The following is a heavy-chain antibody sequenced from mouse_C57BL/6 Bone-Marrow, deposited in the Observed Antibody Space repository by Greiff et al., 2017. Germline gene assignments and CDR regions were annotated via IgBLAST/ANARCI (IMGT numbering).Heavy chain of an antibody. J-gene: IGHJ4*01. V-gene: IGHV5-9-1*02. CDR1: GFTFSSYA. Sequence: EVKLVESGEGLVKPGGSLKLSCAASGFTFSSYAMSWFRQTPEKRLEWVAYISSGGDYIYYADTVKGRFTISRDNARNTLYLQMSSLKSEDTAMYYCTRDGDYDGGYYAMDDWGQGTSVTVAS. D-gene: IGHD2-4*01. CDR3: TRDGDYDGGYYAMDD. CDR2: ISSGGDYI.